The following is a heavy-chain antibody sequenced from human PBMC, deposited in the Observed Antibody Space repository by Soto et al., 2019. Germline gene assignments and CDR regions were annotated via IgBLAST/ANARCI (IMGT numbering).Heavy chain of an antibody. Sequence: ASVKVSCKASGYTFTNHAMHLVRQAPGQRLEWMGRINTGTGNTEYSQKFLGRVTITSDTSATTAYMELSSLRSEDTAVYYCARDISLTLYFSGQGTLVTVSS. CDR2: INTGTGNT. CDR3: ARDISLTLYF. CDR1: GYTFTNHA. D-gene: IGHD5-12*01. J-gene: IGHJ4*02. V-gene: IGHV1-3*04.